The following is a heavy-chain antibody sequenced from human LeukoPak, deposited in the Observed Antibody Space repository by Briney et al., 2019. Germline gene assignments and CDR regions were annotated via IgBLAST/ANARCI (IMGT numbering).Heavy chain of an antibody. CDR2: ISSSSSTI. J-gene: IGHJ5*02. V-gene: IGHV3-48*04. Sequence: GGSLRLSCAASGFTFSSYSMNWVRQAPGKGLEWVSYISSSSSTIYYADSVKGRFTISRDNAKNSLYLQMNSLRAEDTAVYYCAHIAVAGYNWFDPWGQGTLVTVSS. CDR3: AHIAVAGYNWFDP. D-gene: IGHD6-19*01. CDR1: GFTFSSYS.